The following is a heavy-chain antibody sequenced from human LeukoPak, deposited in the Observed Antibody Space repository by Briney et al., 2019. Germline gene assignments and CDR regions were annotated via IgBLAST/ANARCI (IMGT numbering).Heavy chain of an antibody. Sequence: ASVKVSCKASGYTFTSYGISWVRQAPGQGLEWMGWISAYNGNTNYAQKLQGRVTMTTDTSTSTAYKELRSLRSDDTAVYYCARSRRELLWFGELSFDYWGQGTLVTVSS. V-gene: IGHV1-18*01. CDR3: ARSRRELLWFGELSFDY. D-gene: IGHD3-10*01. J-gene: IGHJ4*02. CDR1: GYTFTSYG. CDR2: ISAYNGNT.